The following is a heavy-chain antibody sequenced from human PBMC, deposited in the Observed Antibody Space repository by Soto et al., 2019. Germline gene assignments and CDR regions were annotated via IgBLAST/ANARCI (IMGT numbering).Heavy chain of an antibody. V-gene: IGHV3-30-3*01. Sequence: QVQLVESGGGVVQPGRSLRLSCAASGFTFSSYAIHWVRQAPGKGLKWVAVISYDGSNKYYADSVKGRFTISRDNSKNTLYLQMNSLRTEDTAVYYCARDRLRYNWNDFPYYYYGMDVWGQGTTVTVSS. CDR3: ARDRLRYNWNDFPYYYYGMDV. CDR2: ISYDGSNK. CDR1: GFTFSSYA. D-gene: IGHD1-1*01. J-gene: IGHJ6*02.